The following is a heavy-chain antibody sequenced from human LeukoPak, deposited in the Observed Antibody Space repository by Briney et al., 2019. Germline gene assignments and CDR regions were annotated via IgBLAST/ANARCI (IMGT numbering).Heavy chain of an antibody. V-gene: IGHV3-30*02. CDR3: AKDRASSGPPRGFDY. Sequence: GGSLRLSCAASGFTFSSYGMHWVRQAPGKGLEWVAFIRYDGSNKYYADSVKGRFTISRDNSKNTLYLQMNSLRAEDTAVYYCAKDRASSGPPRGFDYWGRGTLVTVSS. J-gene: IGHJ4*02. D-gene: IGHD6-19*01. CDR1: GFTFSSYG. CDR2: IRYDGSNK.